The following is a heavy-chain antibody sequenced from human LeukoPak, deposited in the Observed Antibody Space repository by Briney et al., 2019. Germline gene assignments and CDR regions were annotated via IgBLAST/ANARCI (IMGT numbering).Heavy chain of an antibody. D-gene: IGHD3-16*02. CDR3: ARLGELSNTDY. CDR1: GFTFSTYA. Sequence: GGSLRLSCAPSGFTFSTYAMIWVRLAPGKGLECVSAISGNGGGTYYADSVKGRFTISRDNSKDTLYLQMNSLRAEDTAVYYCARLGELSNTDYWGQGTLVTVSS. CDR2: ISGNGGGT. J-gene: IGHJ4*02. V-gene: IGHV3-23*01.